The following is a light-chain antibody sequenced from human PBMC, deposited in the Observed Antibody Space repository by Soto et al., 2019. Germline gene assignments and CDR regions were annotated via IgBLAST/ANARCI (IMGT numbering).Light chain of an antibody. CDR3: QQSYSTPLT. Sequence: DIRMTQSPSSLSEPVGERVTITCRASQSIRSYLNWYQQKPGKAPTLLIYAASTLQSAVPSRFSGSGSGTDFTLTISSLQPEVFATYYCQQSYSTPLTFGGGTKVDIK. CDR2: AAS. CDR1: QSIRSY. V-gene: IGKV1-39*01. J-gene: IGKJ4*01.